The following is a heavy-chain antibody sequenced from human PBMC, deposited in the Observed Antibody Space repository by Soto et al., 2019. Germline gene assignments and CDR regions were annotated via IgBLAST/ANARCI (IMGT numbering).Heavy chain of an antibody. CDR3: ARDVPPYIVVVVAATRRAFDI. CDR1: GFTFSSYS. D-gene: IGHD2-15*01. V-gene: IGHV3-21*01. Sequence: GGSLRLSCAASGFTFSSYSMNWVRQAPGKGLEWVSSISSSSSYIYYADSVKGRFTISRDNAKNSLYLQMNRLRAEDTAVYYCARDVPPYIVVVVAATRRAFDIWGQGTMVTVSS. J-gene: IGHJ3*02. CDR2: ISSSSSYI.